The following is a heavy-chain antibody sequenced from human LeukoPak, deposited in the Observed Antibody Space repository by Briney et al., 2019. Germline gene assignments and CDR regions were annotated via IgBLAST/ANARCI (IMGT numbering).Heavy chain of an antibody. CDR1: GYSFSSHY. Sequence: SETLSLTCAVSGYSFSSHYWTWIRQSPGTGLEWIGYISHIGRTNYNPSLTTRVTISIATYKNQFSLKLRSVTAADTAVYYCARDLVTVTKGFDIWGQGTMVSVSS. D-gene: IGHD4-17*01. V-gene: IGHV4-59*11. J-gene: IGHJ3*02. CDR3: ARDLVTVTKGFDI. CDR2: ISHIGRT.